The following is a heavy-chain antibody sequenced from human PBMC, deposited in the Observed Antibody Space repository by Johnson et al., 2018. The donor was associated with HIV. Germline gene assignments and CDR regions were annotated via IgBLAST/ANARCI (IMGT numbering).Heavy chain of an antibody. CDR2: IKQDGSDK. D-gene: IGHD1-26*01. J-gene: IGHJ3*02. V-gene: IGHV3-7*01. CDR3: AKDFWPVGARGAFEI. Sequence: VQLVESGGGLVQPGGSLRLSCAASGFTLSTYWMSWVRQAPGKGLEWVANIKQDGSDKYYVDSVKGRFTISRDNAQNSLYLQMNSLRAEDTAVYYCAKDFWPVGARGAFEIWGQGTMVTVSS. CDR1: GFTLSTYW.